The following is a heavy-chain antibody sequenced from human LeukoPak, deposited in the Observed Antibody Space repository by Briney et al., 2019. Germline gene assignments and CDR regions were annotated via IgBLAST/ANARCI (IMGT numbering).Heavy chain of an antibody. CDR2: IWYDGSNK. CDR3: ARGEYYYDGGY. Sequence: GGSLRLSCAASGFTFSSHGMHWVRQAPGKGLEWVAVIWYDGSNKYYADSVKGRFTISRDNSKNTLYLQMNSLRAEDTAVYYCARGEYYYDGGYWGQGTLVTVSS. CDR1: GFTFSSHG. J-gene: IGHJ4*02. D-gene: IGHD3-22*01. V-gene: IGHV3-33*01.